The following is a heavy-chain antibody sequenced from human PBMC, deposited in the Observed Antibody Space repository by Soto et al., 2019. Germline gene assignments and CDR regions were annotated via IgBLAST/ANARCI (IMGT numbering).Heavy chain of an antibody. CDR3: VRVSDYVWGSYRPSDNWFDP. J-gene: IGHJ5*02. CDR1: GGTFSSYA. V-gene: IGHV1-69*13. Sequence: ASVKVSCKASGGTFSSYAISWVRQAPGQGLEWMGGIIPIFGTANYAQKFQGRVTITADESTSTAYMELSSLRSEDTAVYYCVRVSDYVWGSYRPSDNWFDPWGQGTLVTVSS. D-gene: IGHD3-16*02. CDR2: IIPIFGTA.